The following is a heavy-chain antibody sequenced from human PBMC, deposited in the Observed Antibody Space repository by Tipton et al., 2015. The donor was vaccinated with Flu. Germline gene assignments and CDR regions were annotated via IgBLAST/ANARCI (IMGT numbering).Heavy chain of an antibody. CDR2: IYSGGNT. J-gene: IGHJ3*02. D-gene: IGHD2/OR15-2a*01. CDR3: ARLSLSFNAFDI. CDR1: GGSISTYY. V-gene: IGHV4-4*07. Sequence: TLSLTCTVSGGSISTYYWSWIRQPAGKGLEWIGRIYSGGNTNYNPSLKSRVTVSIDTSKKQFSLKLNSVTAADTAVYYCARLSLSFNAFDIWGQGTTVIVSS.